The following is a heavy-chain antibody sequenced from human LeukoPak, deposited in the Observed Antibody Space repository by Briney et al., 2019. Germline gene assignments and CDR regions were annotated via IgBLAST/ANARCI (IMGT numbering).Heavy chain of an antibody. D-gene: IGHD6-6*01. CDR2: INWNGGST. J-gene: IGHJ4*02. Sequence: AGGSLRLSCAASGFTFSSYSMNWVRQAPGKGLEWVSGINWNGGSTGYADSVKGRFTISRDNAKNSLYLQMNSLRAEDTALYYCARDEVGQLVDELSFDYWGQGTLVTVSS. V-gene: IGHV3-20*04. CDR1: GFTFSSYS. CDR3: ARDEVGQLVDELSFDY.